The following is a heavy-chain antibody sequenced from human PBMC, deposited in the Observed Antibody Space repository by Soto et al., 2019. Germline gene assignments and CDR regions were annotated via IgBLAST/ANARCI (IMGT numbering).Heavy chain of an antibody. CDR3: ARGPAGTTYWFDP. V-gene: IGHV4-34*01. CDR2: INHSGST. J-gene: IGHJ5*02. CDR1: GGSFSGYY. D-gene: IGHD1-1*01. Sequence: SETLSLTCAVYGGSFSGYYWSWIRQPPGKGLEWIGEINHSGSTNYNPSLKSRVTISVDTSKNQFSLKLSSVTAADTAVYYCARGPAGTTYWFDPWGQGTLVTVSS.